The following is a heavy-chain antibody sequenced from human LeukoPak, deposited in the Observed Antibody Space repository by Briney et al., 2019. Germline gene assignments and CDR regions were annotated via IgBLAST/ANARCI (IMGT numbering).Heavy chain of an antibody. V-gene: IGHV3-30*04. CDR2: ISYDGSNK. CDR3: AKGDYGGRPDWFDP. CDR1: GFTFSSYA. J-gene: IGHJ5*02. Sequence: GGSLRLSCAASGFTFSSYAMHWVRQAPGKGLEWVAVISYDGSNKYYADSVKGRFTITGDNSKNTLYLQMNSLRAEDTAVYYCAKGDYGGRPDWFDPWGQGTLVTVSS. D-gene: IGHD4-23*01.